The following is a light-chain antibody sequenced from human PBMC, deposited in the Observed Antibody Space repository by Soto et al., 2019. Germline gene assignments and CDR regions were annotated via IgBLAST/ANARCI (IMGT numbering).Light chain of an antibody. V-gene: IGKV1-5*03. Sequence: DIQMTQSPSTLSASVGDRVTITCRASESIDSWLAWHQQKPGRAPKLLISKASSLESGVPSRFSGSGFGTEFTLTISSLQPDDFATYYCQQYNSYRAFGQGTKXXI. J-gene: IGKJ1*01. CDR3: QQYNSYRA. CDR2: KAS. CDR1: ESIDSW.